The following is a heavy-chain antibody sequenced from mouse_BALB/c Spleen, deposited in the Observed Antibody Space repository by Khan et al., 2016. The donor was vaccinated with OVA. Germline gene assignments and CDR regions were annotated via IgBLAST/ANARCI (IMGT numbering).Heavy chain of an antibody. CDR3: ARGGYGGFAY. CDR1: GYTFTSYD. CDR2: MFPGDGST. J-gene: IGHJ3*01. V-gene: IGHV1-85*01. D-gene: IGHD2-14*01. Sequence: QLSGAELVKPGASVKLSCKASGYTFTSYDINWVRQRPEQGLEWIGWMFPGDGSTKYNENFKGKATLTTDKSSSTAYMQLSRLTSEDSGAYFCARGGYGGFAYWGQGTLVTVSA.